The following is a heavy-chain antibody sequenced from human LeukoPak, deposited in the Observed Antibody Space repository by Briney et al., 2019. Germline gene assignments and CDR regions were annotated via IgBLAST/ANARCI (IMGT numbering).Heavy chain of an antibody. J-gene: IGHJ4*02. D-gene: IGHD3-10*01. CDR1: GGSFSDYY. Sequence: KASETLSLTCAVYGGSFSDYYWSWIRQLPGKGLEWIGEINHSGTTNYNPSLKTRVTISVDTSKNQFSLKLSSVTAADTAVYYCAREGSYYGSGSPPLDYWGQGTLVTVSS. CDR3: AREGSYYGSGSPPLDY. CDR2: INHSGTT. V-gene: IGHV4-34*01.